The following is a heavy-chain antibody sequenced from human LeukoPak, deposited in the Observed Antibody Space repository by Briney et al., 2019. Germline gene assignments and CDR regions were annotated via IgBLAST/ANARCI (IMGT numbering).Heavy chain of an antibody. CDR2: ISGGGDST. D-gene: IGHD3-22*01. CDR3: AKDRGRYYDSSGYYWGYYFDS. V-gene: IGHV3-23*01. J-gene: IGHJ4*02. Sequence: GGSLRLSCAASGFTFTNYAMSWVRQAPGKGLEWVSAISGGGDSTYYSDSVKGRFTISRDISKNTLYFQMNSLRGADTAVYHCAKDRGRYYDSSGYYWGYYFDSWGQGILVAVST. CDR1: GFTFTNYA.